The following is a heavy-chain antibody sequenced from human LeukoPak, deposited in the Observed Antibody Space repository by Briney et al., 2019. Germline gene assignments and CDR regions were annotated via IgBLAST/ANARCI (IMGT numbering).Heavy chain of an antibody. CDR3: ARAKYYYDSSGYYSYYFDY. CDR1: GGSFSGYY. D-gene: IGHD3-22*01. V-gene: IGHV4-34*01. Sequence: SETLSLTCAVYGGSFSGYYWSWIRQPPGKGLEWIGEINHSGSTNYNPSLKSRVTISVDTSKKQFSLKLSSVTAADTAVYYGARAKYYYDSSGYYSYYFDYWGQGTLVTVSS. J-gene: IGHJ4*02. CDR2: INHSGST.